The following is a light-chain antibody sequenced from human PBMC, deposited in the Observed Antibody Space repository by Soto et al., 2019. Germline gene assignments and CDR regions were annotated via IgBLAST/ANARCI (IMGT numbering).Light chain of an antibody. J-gene: IGKJ3*01. CDR3: QQRSNWPPIIT. CDR2: WAS. Sequence: DIVMTQSPDSLAVSLGERATINCKSSQSVLYSSNNKNYLAWYQQKPGQPPKLLIYWASTRESGVPDRFSGSGSGTDFTLTISSLQAEDVAVYYCQQRSNWPPIITFGPGTRLDLK. V-gene: IGKV4-1*01. CDR1: QSVLYSSNNKNY.